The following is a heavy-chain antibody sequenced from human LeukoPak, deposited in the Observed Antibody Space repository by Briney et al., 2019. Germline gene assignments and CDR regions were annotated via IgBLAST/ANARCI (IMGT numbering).Heavy chain of an antibody. V-gene: IGHV4-34*01. CDR2: ISHSGST. D-gene: IGHD1-26*01. J-gene: IGHJ4*02. CDR1: GGSFSGYY. CDR3: AREGSYYDYFDY. Sequence: SETLSLTCAVYGGSFSGYYWSWIRQPPGKGLEWIGEISHSGSTNYNPSLKSRVTISVDTSKNQFSLKLSSVTAADTAVYYCAREGSYYDYFDYWGQGTLVTVSS.